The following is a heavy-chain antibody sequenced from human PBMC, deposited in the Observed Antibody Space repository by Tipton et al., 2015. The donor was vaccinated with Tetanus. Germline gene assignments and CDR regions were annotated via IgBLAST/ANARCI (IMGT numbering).Heavy chain of an antibody. J-gene: IGHJ5*02. CDR3: ARQIGDTYGSALDH. CDR2: IYYTGST. D-gene: IGHD5-18*01. V-gene: IGHV4-39*01. CDR1: GGSISSSTYY. Sequence: TLSLTCTVYGGSISSSTYYWGWLRQPPGKGLEWIATIYYTGSTYYNPSLKSRVTISADTSKNQYSLELSSVTAADTAVYYCARQIGDTYGSALDHWGQGTLVTVSS.